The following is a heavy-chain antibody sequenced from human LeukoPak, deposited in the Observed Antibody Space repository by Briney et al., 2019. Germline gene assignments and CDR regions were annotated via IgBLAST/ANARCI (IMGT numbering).Heavy chain of an antibody. CDR1: GDSISSSNYY. CDR3: ARRGGYCSSTSCYIWFDP. CDR2: TPYSGDT. V-gene: IGHV4-39*01. Sequence: SDTLSLTCTVSGDSISSSNYYWGWIRQPPGKGREWIGSTPYSGDTVYNPSLKSRIIISVDTSKNQFSLKLTSVTAADTAVYYCARRGGYCSSTSCYIWFDPWGQGTLVTVSS. D-gene: IGHD2-2*02. J-gene: IGHJ5*02.